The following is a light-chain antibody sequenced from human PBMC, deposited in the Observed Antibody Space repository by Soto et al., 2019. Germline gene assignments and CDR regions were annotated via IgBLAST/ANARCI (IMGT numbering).Light chain of an antibody. CDR3: QQYNSYS. J-gene: IGKJ1*01. CDR1: QTISSW. Sequence: IQITQSPCTLSGSVVDVLTITCRASQTISSWLAWYQQKPGKAPKLLIYKASTLKSGVPSRFSGSGSGTEFTLTISSLQPDDFATYYCQQYNSYSFGQGTKVDIK. V-gene: IGKV1-5*03. CDR2: KAS.